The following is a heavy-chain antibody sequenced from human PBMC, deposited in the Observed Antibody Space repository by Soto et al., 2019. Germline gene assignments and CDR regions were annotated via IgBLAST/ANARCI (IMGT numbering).Heavy chain of an antibody. CDR2: IHHSGGP. Sequence: QVQLQESGPGLVKPSGTLSLSCAVSGGSVSNNNWWSWVRQSPGNGLEWIGVIHHSGGPSYNPSLESRATFAVDKSKNELPRRMNYVTAADTAVYYCTKNSAYALDYWGLGILVTVSS. J-gene: IGHJ4*02. CDR1: GGSVSNNNW. D-gene: IGHD5-12*01. V-gene: IGHV4-4*02. CDR3: TKNSAYALDY.